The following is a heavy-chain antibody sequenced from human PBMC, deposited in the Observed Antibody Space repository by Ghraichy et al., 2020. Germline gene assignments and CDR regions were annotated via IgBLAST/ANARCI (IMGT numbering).Heavy chain of an antibody. Sequence: GGSLRLSFAASGFSFTDYWMHWVRQTPGRGLVWVSHLNIDGTTVNYADSVKGRFTISRDNAKNTMYLQMISLTVEDTAVYYCVRSYKDGLRHFDYWGQGTLVTASS. V-gene: IGHV3-74*01. J-gene: IGHJ4*02. CDR2: LNIDGTTV. CDR1: GFSFTDYW. D-gene: IGHD1-14*01. CDR3: VRSYKDGLRHFDY.